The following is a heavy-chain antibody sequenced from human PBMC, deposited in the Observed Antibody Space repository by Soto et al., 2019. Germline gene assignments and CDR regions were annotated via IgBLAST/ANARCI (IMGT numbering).Heavy chain of an antibody. V-gene: IGHV5-10-1*01. CDR3: ARLRGYGDYYGMDV. J-gene: IGHJ6*02. CDR1: GYSFTSYW. CDR2: IDPSDSYT. D-gene: IGHD5-18*01. Sequence: PXDSLTISWKGPGYSFTSYWISLMRQIPGKGLEWMGRIDPSDSYTNYSPSFQGHVTISADKSISTAYLQWSSLKASDTAMYYCARLRGYGDYYGMDVWGQGTTVTVSS.